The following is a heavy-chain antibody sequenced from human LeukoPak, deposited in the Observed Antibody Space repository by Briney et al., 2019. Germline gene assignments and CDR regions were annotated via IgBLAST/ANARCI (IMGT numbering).Heavy chain of an antibody. D-gene: IGHD2-15*01. Sequence: PGGSLRLSCAASGFTFSNYAMTWVRQAPGKGLEWVSSISGSGDDTRYADSVKGRFTIPRDNSKSTVYLQMNGLRVEDTAVYYCAKPILAAPLNHYFDYWGQGTLVTVSS. CDR3: AKPILAAPLNHYFDY. CDR1: GFTFSNYA. J-gene: IGHJ4*02. V-gene: IGHV3-23*01. CDR2: ISGSGDDT.